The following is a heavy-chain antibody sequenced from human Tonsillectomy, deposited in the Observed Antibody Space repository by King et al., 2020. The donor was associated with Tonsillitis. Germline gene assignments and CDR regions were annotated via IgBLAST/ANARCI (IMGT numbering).Heavy chain of an antibody. CDR1: GFTFRNYA. D-gene: IGHD3-10*01. J-gene: IGHJ4*02. CDR3: ARDEGRRRWGEYYFDY. V-gene: IGHV3-30*04. CDR2: ISYDGSNK. Sequence: VQLVESGGGVVQPGRSLRLSCAASGFTFRNYAMHWVRQAPGKGLEWVAVISYDGSNKYYADSVKGRFTISRDNSKNTLYLQMNSLGAEDTAVYYCARDEGRRRWGEYYFDYWGQGSLVTVSS.